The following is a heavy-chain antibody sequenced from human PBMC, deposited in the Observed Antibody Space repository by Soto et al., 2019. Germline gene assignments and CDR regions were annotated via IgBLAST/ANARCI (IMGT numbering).Heavy chain of an antibody. V-gene: IGHV3-30-3*01. CDR2: ISYDGSNK. CDR1: GFTFSSYA. D-gene: IGHD5-18*01. CDR3: ARDGLLGYFDY. Sequence: PGGSLSLSCAASGFTFSSYAMHWVRQAPGKGLEWVAVISYDGSNKYYADSVKGRFTISRDNSKNTLYLQMNSLRAEDTAVYYCARDGLLGYFDYWGQGTLVTVSS. J-gene: IGHJ4*02.